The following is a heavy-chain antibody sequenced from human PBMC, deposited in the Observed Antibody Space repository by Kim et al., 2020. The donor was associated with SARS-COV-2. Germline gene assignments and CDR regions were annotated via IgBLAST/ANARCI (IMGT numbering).Heavy chain of an antibody. CDR1: GGSFSGYY. V-gene: IGHV4-34*01. CDR3: ARDESGGMDV. CDR2: INHSGST. J-gene: IGHJ6*02. Sequence: ETLSLTCAVYGGSFSGYYWSWIRQPPGKGLEWIGEINHSGSTNYNPSLKSRVTISVDTSKNQFSLKLSSVTAADTAVYYCARDESGGMDVWGQGTTVTVSS.